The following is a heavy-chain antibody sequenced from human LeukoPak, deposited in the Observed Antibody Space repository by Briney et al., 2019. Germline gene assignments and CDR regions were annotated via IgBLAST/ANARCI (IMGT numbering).Heavy chain of an antibody. CDR2: IYTSGST. V-gene: IGHV4-61*02. CDR3: ARDRGGYTYSHDY. CDR1: GGSISSGSYY. J-gene: IGHJ4*02. Sequence: SETLSLTCTVSGGSISSGSYYWSWIRQPAGKGLEWIGRIYTSGSTNYNPSLKSRVTISVDTSKNQFSLKLSSVTAADTAVYYCARDRGGYTYSHDYWGQGTLVTVSS. D-gene: IGHD5-18*01.